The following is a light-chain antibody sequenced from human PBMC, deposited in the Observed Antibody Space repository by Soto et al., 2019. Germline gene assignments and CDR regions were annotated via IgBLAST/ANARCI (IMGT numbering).Light chain of an antibody. CDR1: SGHSSYI. CDR3: ETWDSNTVV. J-gene: IGLJ2*01. V-gene: IGLV4-60*02. Sequence: QYVLTQSSSASASLGSSVKLTCTLSSGHSSYIIAWHQQQPGKAPRYLMKLEGSGSYNKGSGVPDRFSGSSSGADRYLTISILQFEDEADYYCETWDSNTVVFGGGTKLTVL. CDR2: LEGSGSY.